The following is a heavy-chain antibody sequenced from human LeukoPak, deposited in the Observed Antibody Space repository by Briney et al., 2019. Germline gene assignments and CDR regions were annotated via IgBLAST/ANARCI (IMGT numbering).Heavy chain of an antibody. CDR3: AREATYYDILTGYYLRSTHNWFDP. Sequence: PGGSLRLSCAASGFTFSDYGMHWVRQDPGKGLERVAVIAHDASVAYYADWVKGRFTISRDNSRNTLYLQMNSLRAEDTAVYYCAREATYYDILTGYYLRSTHNWFDPWGQGTLVTVSS. CDR2: IAHDASVA. CDR1: GFTFSDYG. V-gene: IGHV3-30*03. J-gene: IGHJ5*02. D-gene: IGHD3-9*01.